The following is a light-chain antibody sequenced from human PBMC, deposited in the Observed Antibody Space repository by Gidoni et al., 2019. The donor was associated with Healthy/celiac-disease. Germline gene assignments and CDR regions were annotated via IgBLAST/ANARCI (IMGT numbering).Light chain of an antibody. J-gene: IGKJ1*01. Sequence: EIVLTQSPGTLSLSPGARATLSCRASQSVSSSYLAWYPQKPGQAPRLLIEGASSRATGIPDRFSGSGSGTEFTRTISRLEPEDFAVYYCQQYGSSPRTVXQXTKVEIK. V-gene: IGKV3-20*01. CDR2: GAS. CDR1: QSVSSSY. CDR3: QQYGSSPRT.